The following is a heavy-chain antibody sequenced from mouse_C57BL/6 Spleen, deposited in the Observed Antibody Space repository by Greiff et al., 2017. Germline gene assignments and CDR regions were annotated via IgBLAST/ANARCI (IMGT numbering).Heavy chain of an antibody. CDR2: IWGDGST. Sequence: VKLVESGPGLVAPSQSLSITCTVSGFSLTSYGVSWVRQPPGKGLEWLGVIWGDGSTNYHSALISRLSISKDNSKSQVFLKLNSLQTDDTATYYGAKPGGGLYGNYYAMDYWGQGTSVTVSS. D-gene: IGHD2-1*01. CDR1: GFSLTSYG. V-gene: IGHV2-3*01. CDR3: AKPGGGLYGNYYAMDY. J-gene: IGHJ4*01.